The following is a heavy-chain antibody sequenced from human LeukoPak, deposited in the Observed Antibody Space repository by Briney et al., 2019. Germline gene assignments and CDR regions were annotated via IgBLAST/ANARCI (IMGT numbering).Heavy chain of an antibody. J-gene: IGHJ4*02. CDR2: INWSGAST. CDR1: GFTFDDYG. Sequence: GGSLRLSCAASGFTFDDYGMGWVRHPPGKGLEWVSGINWSGASTGYVDSVKGRFTISRDNAKNSLYLQMNSLRAGDTVLYYCATSSHSGWQAGVDYWGQGTLVTVSS. CDR3: ATSSHSGWQAGVDY. V-gene: IGHV3-20*04. D-gene: IGHD6-19*01.